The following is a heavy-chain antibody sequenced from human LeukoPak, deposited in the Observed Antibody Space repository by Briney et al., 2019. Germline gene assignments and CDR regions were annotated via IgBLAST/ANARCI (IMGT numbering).Heavy chain of an antibody. Sequence: ASVKVSCKASGYTFTSYDIHWVRQATGQGLEWMGWMNPNNGNTGDAQKFQGRVTMTRDPSISTAYMELSSPRSEDTGVYFCARALAGTAELDVWGKGTTVTVSS. J-gene: IGHJ6*04. D-gene: IGHD1-1*01. CDR2: MNPNNGNT. CDR1: GYTFTSYD. V-gene: IGHV1-8*01. CDR3: ARALAGTAELDV.